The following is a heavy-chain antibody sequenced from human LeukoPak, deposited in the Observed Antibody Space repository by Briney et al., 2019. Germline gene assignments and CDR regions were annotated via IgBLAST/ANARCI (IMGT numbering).Heavy chain of an antibody. Sequence: PGESLKISCKGSGYRFTTYWIGWVRQMPGKGLEWMGIINPGDSDTRYSPSFQGQVTISADKSISTAYLLWSSLKASDTAMYYCARRDTAMTLPYWGQGTLVTVSS. CDR2: INPGDSDT. V-gene: IGHV5-51*01. CDR1: GYRFTTYW. CDR3: ARRDTAMTLPY. D-gene: IGHD5-18*01. J-gene: IGHJ4*02.